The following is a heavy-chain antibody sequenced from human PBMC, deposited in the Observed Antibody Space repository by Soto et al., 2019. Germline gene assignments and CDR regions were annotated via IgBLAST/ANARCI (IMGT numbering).Heavy chain of an antibody. V-gene: IGHV2-70*04. D-gene: IGHD1-1*01. Sequence: SGPTLVNPTRTLTLTCTLSGFSLVTGGERVSWIRQPPGQALEWLARIDGNDGKYYTPSLKTRLTISKDNSKNQVVLTMTNMDPVDTATYYCARTVPSTGTFEYWGQGALVTVSS. J-gene: IGHJ4*02. CDR2: IDGNDGK. CDR1: GFSLVTGGER. CDR3: ARTVPSTGTFEY.